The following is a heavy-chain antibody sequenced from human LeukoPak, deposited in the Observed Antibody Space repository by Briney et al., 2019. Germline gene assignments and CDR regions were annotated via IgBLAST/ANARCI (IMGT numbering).Heavy chain of an antibody. V-gene: IGHV4-34*01. CDR3: ARDYYGSGSYLHY. J-gene: IGHJ4*02. CDR1: GGSFSGYY. Sequence: SETLSLTCAVYGGSFSGYYWSWIRQPPGKGLEWIGEINHSGSTNYNPSLKSRVTISVDTSKNQFSLKLSSVTAADTAVYYCARDYYGSGSYLHYWGQGTLVTVSS. CDR2: INHSGST. D-gene: IGHD3-10*01.